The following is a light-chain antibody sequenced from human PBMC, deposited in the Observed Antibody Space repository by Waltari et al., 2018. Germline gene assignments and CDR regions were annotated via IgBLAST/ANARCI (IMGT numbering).Light chain of an antibody. CDR1: SSVVGDYKP. CDR3: CSDTVSGSYV. V-gene: IGLV2-14*03. CDR2: DVT. Sequence: QSDLTQPASVSGSPGQSITISCTGTSSVVGDYKPVSWYQQHPGKAPKLLIYDVTSRPSAVSDRFSGSKSGNTASLTISGLQAEDEADYYCCSDTVSGSYVFGGGTKVTVL. J-gene: IGLJ1*01.